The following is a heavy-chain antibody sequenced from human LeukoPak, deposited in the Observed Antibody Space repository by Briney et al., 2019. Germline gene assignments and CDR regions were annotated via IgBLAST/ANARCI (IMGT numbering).Heavy chain of an antibody. Sequence: GASVKVSCKASGGTFSSYAISWVRQAPGQGLEWMGGIIPIFGTANYAQKFQGRVTITTDESTGTAYMELSSLRSEDTAVYYCARTYSGSYYDAFDIWGQGTVVTVSS. CDR1: GGTFSSYA. V-gene: IGHV1-69*05. D-gene: IGHD1-26*01. J-gene: IGHJ3*02. CDR2: IIPIFGTA. CDR3: ARTYSGSYYDAFDI.